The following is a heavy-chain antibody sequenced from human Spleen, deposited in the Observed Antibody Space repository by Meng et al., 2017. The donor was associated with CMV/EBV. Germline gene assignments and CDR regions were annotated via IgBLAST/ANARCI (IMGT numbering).Heavy chain of an antibody. J-gene: IGHJ4*02. CDR1: GGYISGSSYY. CDR3: ARLVGKGPYYFDY. Sequence: VSGGYISGSSYYWGWIRQPPGKGLEWIGSIYYSRSTYYNPSLKSRVTISVDTSKNQFSLKLSSVTAADTAVYYCARLVGKGPYYFDYWGQGTLVTVSS. CDR2: IYYSRST. V-gene: IGHV4-39*01. D-gene: IGHD2-15*01.